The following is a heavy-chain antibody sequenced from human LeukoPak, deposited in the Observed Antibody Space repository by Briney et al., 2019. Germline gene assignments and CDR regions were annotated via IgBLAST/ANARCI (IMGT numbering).Heavy chain of an antibody. D-gene: IGHD3-22*01. Sequence: PSETLSLTCTVSGVSISSYYWSWIRQPPGKGLEWIGYIYYSGSTNYNPSLKSRVTISVDTSKNQFSLKLSSVTAADTAVYYCARSVSSGYYQYYFDYWGQGTLVTVSS. CDR3: ARSVSSGYYQYYFDY. CDR1: GVSISSYY. V-gene: IGHV4-59*01. CDR2: IYYSGST. J-gene: IGHJ4*02.